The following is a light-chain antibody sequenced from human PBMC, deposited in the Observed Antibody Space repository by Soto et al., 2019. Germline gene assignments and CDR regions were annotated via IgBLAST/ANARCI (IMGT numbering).Light chain of an antibody. CDR3: QQYNNWPFS. CDR1: QGVTTN. J-gene: IGKJ5*01. Sequence: ERVMTQAPASLSVSPGERVTLSCRAGQGVTTNFAWYQQKSGQSPRLLIYDVSNRATGVPARFSGSGSETDFTLTISGLRSEDSAVYFCQQYNNWPFSFGQGTRLEIK. CDR2: DVS. V-gene: IGKV3-15*01.